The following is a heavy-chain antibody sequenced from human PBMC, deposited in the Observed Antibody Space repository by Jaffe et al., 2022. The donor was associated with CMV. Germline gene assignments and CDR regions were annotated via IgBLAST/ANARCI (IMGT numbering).Heavy chain of an antibody. D-gene: IGHD3-22*01. V-gene: IGHV1-24*01. CDR2: FDPEDGET. CDR1: GYTLTELS. J-gene: IGHJ3*02. Sequence: QVQLVQSGAEVKKPGASVKVSCKVSGYTLTELSMHWVRQAPGKGLEWMGGFDPEDGETIYAQKFQGRVTMTEDTSTDTAYMELSSLRSEDTAVYYCATLSPPNYYDSRDDAFDIWGQGTMVTVSS. CDR3: ATLSPPNYYDSRDDAFDI.